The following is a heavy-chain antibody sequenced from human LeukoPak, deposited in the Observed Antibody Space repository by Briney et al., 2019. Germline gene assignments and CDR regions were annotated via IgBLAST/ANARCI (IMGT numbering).Heavy chain of an antibody. Sequence: SETLSLTCGVSVGSINSGNWWTWVRQSPGKGLEWIGEIHHNGTRNYNPSLESRVTVSLDKSKNQLSLNLTSVTAADTAVYYCSRENGAFSPFGYWGQGTLVTVLS. J-gene: IGHJ4*02. CDR2: IHHNGTR. CDR1: VGSINSGNW. CDR3: SRENGAFSPFGY. V-gene: IGHV4/OR15-8*02. D-gene: IGHD2-8*01.